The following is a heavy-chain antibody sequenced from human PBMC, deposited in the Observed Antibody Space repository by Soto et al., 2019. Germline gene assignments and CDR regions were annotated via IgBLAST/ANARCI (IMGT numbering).Heavy chain of an antibody. CDR2: IRSKANSYAT. D-gene: IGHD3-3*01. J-gene: IGHJ4*02. CDR1: GFIFSGSA. V-gene: IGHV3-73*02. CDR3: ARGVYDCWRGHPKGLDY. Sequence: EVQLVESGGGLVQPGGSLKLSCAASGFIFSGSAMEWVRQASGKGLEWVGRIRSKANSYATAYAVSVKGRFTISRDDSRNKAYLQMNSLKTEDTAVYYCARGVYDCWRGHPKGLDYWGQGTVVTVSS.